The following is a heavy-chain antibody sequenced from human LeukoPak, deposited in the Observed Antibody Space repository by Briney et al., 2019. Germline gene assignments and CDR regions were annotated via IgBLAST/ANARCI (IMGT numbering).Heavy chain of an antibody. CDR3: VKDRPQGGLGY. Sequence: PGRSLRLSCAASGFTFSSYGMHWVRQAPGKGLEWVAVISYDGSNKYYADSVKGRFTISRDNSKNTLYLQMNSLRAEDTAVYYCVKDRPQGGLGYWGQGTLVTVSS. D-gene: IGHD7-27*01. CDR2: ISYDGSNK. J-gene: IGHJ4*02. CDR1: GFTFSSYG. V-gene: IGHV3-30*18.